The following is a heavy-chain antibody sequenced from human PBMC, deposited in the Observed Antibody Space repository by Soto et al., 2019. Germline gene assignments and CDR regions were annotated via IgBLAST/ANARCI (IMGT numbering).Heavy chain of an antibody. CDR2: FDPEDGET. V-gene: IGHV1-24*01. CDR3: AGGSCTSTSCHDYEN. CDR1: GNTLSELA. J-gene: IGHJ4*02. Sequence: ASVKVSCKVSGNTLSELAIQWVRQAPGKGLEWMGGFDPEDGETFYAQKFQGRVTMTEDKSTDTAYMELRSLRSEDTAVYFCAGGSCTSTSCHDYENWAQGTLVTVSS. D-gene: IGHD2-2*01.